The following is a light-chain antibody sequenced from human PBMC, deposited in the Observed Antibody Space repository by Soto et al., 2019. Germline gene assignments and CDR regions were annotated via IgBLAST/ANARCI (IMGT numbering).Light chain of an antibody. V-gene: IGKV3-20*01. J-gene: IGKJ1*01. CDR3: QQFGTSPLT. CDR2: GAS. CDR1: QSVTSSY. Sequence: EIVLTQSPGTLSLSPGERATLSCRASQSVTSSYLAWYQQKPGQAPRLLIFGASNRATGIPDRFSGSGSGTDFTLSISRLEPEDFAVYYCQQFGTSPLTFGQGTNVEIK.